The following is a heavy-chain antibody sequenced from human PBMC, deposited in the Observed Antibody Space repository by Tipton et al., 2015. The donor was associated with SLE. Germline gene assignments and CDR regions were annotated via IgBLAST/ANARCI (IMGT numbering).Heavy chain of an antibody. CDR1: GGSFSGYY. CDR3: ARHRWRWNDAFDI. CDR2: INQSGST. J-gene: IGHJ3*02. V-gene: IGHV4-34*01. D-gene: IGHD5-24*01. Sequence: TLSLTCAVYGGSFSGYYWSWIRQPPGKGLEWIGEINQSGSTNYNASLKSRVAISVDTSKNQFSLRLSSVTAADSAVYYCARHRWRWNDAFDIWGQGTMVTVSS.